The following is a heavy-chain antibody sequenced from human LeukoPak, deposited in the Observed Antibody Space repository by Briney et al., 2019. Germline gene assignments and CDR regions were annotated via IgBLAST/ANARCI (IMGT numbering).Heavy chain of an antibody. CDR2: ISSSGSTI. J-gene: IGHJ4*02. Sequence: GGSLRLSCAASGFTFSSYEMNWVRQAPGKGLEWVSYISSSGSTIYYADSVKGRFTISRDNAKNSLYLQMDSLRAEDTAVYYCARGVGVVNGGDYWGQGTLVTVSS. V-gene: IGHV3-48*03. CDR1: GFTFSSYE. D-gene: IGHD2-21*01. CDR3: ARGVGVVNGGDY.